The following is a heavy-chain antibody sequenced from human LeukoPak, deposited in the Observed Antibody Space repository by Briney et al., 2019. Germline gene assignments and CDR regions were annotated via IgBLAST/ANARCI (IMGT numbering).Heavy chain of an antibody. CDR2: ISSSSSYI. D-gene: IGHD2-15*01. J-gene: IGHJ4*02. V-gene: IGHV3-21*01. Sequence: GGSLRLSCAASGFTFSSYSMNWVRQAPGKGLEWVSSISSSSSYIYYADSVKGRFTISRDNAKNSLYLQMNSLRAEDTAVYYCASVVVVAATVVDYWGQGTLVTVSS. CDR1: GFTFSSYS. CDR3: ASVVVVAATVVDY.